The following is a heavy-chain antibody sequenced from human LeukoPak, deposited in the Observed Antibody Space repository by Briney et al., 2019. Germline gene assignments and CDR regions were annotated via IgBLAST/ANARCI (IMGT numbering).Heavy chain of an antibody. CDR1: GFTFSIAW. CDR3: TWSGLKIES. J-gene: IGHJ4*02. V-gene: IGHV3-15*01. CDR2: IKKKTDGATA. Sequence: GGSLRLSCAASGFTFSIAWMSWVRQAPGKGLEWLGQIKKKTDGATASYAAPVKGRFTISRDDSKNTLFLQMNSLKTEDTALYYCTWSGLKIESWGQGTLVTVSS. D-gene: IGHD3-3*01.